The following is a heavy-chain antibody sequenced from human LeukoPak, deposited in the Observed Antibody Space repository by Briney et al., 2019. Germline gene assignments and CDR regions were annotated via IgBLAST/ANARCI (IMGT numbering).Heavy chain of an antibody. CDR2: INPNSGGT. CDR1: GYTFTGYY. D-gene: IGHD3-16*02. CDR3: ARVPYYDYVWGSYRSSVPFDY. V-gene: IGHV1-2*02. J-gene: IGHJ4*02. Sequence: ASVKVSCKASGYTFTGYYMHWVRQAPGQGLEWMGWINPNSGGTNYAQKFQGRVTMTRDTSISTAYMELSRLRSDDTAVYYCARVPYYDYVWGSYRSSVPFDYWGQGTLVTVSS.